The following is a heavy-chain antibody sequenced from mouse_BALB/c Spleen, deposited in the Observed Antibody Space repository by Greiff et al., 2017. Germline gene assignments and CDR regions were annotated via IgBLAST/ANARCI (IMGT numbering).Heavy chain of an antibody. J-gene: IGHJ4*01. D-gene: IGHD2-3*01. Sequence: EVQLQQSGPELVKPGASVKISCKASGYTFTDYNMHWVKQSHGKSLEWIGYIYPYNGGTGYNQKFKSKATLTVDNSSSTAYMELRSLTSEDSAVYYCARRWLLRAMDYWGQGTSVTVSS. CDR2: IYPYNGGT. V-gene: IGHV1S29*02. CDR1: GYTFTDYN. CDR3: ARRWLLRAMDY.